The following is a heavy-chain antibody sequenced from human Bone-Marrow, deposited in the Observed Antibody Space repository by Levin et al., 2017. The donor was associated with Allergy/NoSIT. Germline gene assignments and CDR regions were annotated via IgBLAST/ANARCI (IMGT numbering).Heavy chain of an antibody. D-gene: IGHD2-2*01. Sequence: SSETLSLTCTVSGASISSFYWSWIRQPPGKGLEWIGYIYYSGSTNYSPSLKSRVSMSADMSRNQVYLTMSSVTAADTAVYYCAIQAVPAAMNGFDSWGQGTLVTVSS. J-gene: IGHJ5*01. V-gene: IGHV4-59*08. CDR3: AIQAVPAAMNGFDS. CDR2: IYYSGST. CDR1: GASISSFY.